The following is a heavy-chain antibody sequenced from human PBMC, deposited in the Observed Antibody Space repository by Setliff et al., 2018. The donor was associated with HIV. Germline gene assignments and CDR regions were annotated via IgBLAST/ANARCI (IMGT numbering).Heavy chain of an antibody. CDR3: ARTARVSDF. Sequence: PSETLSLTCTVSDDSITGYYWSWIRQSPGKGLQCIGYIFESGGTNYNPSLRSRVTISMDTSKRQFSLTLTSVTAADTAVYYCARTARVSDFWGQGILVTVSS. CDR2: IFESGGT. V-gene: IGHV4-4*09. CDR1: DDSITGYY. J-gene: IGHJ4*02.